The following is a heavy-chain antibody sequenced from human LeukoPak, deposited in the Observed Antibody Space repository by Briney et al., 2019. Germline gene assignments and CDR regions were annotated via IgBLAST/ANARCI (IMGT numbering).Heavy chain of an antibody. CDR2: ISYDGSNK. CDR3: AKDRHRRGGIAAAGLLDY. J-gene: IGHJ4*02. D-gene: IGHD6-13*01. Sequence: GGSLRLSCAASGFTFSSYGMHWVRQAPGKGLEWVAVISYDGSNKYYADSVKGRFTISRDNSKNTLYLQMNSLRAEDTAVYYCAKDRHRRGGIAAAGLLDYWGQGTLVIVSS. V-gene: IGHV3-30*18. CDR1: GFTFSSYG.